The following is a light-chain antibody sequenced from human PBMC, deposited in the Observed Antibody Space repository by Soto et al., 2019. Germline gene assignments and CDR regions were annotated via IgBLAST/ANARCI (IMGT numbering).Light chain of an antibody. V-gene: IGKV3-15*01. J-gene: IGKJ1*01. Sequence: EIVMTQSPDTLSVSPGERATLSCRASQSVSDRVVWYQQKSGQAPSLLIYAASTRAAGVPARFSGSGSGTEFTLTIGSLQSEDFAVYFCQQYADWPKTFGQGTKVDI. CDR3: QQYADWPKT. CDR2: AAS. CDR1: QSVSDR.